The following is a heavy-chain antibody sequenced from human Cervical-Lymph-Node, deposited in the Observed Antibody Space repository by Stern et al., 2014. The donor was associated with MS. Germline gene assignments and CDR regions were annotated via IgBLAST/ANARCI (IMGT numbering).Heavy chain of an antibody. CDR2: IYTSGRT. D-gene: IGHD1-1*01. CDR1: GGSLRSGSYY. V-gene: IGHV4-61*02. Sequence: QVQLQESGPGLVKPSQTLSLTRTVSGGSLRSGSYYWSWIRQPAGKGLEWIGRIYTSGRTNYNPSLKSRVTISVATSKNQFSLRLSSVTAADTAVYYCARGGRTGTMTYDYWGQGNLVTVSS. CDR3: ARGGRTGTMTYDY. J-gene: IGHJ4*02.